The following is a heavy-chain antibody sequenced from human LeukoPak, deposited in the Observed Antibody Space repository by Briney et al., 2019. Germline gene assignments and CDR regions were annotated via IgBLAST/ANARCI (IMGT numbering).Heavy chain of an antibody. CDR2: INHSGST. V-gene: IGHV4-34*01. Sequence: SETLSLTCAVYGGSFSGYYWSWIRQPPGKGLEWIGEINHSGSTNYNPSLKSRVTISVDTSKNQFSLKLSSVTAADTAVYYCARGRYYYGSGSYYNRENGCWGQGTLVTVSS. J-gene: IGHJ4*02. CDR1: GGSFSGYY. D-gene: IGHD3-10*01. CDR3: ARGRYYYGSGSYYNRENGC.